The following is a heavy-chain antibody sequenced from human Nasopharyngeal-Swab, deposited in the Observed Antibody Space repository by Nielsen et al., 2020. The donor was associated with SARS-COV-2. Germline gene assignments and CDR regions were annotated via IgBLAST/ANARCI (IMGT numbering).Heavy chain of an antibody. Sequence: SETLSLTCTVSGGSISSYYWSWIRQPPGKGLEWIGYIYYSGSTNYNPSLKSRVTISVDTSKNPFSLKLSSVTAAETAVYYCARDAAYYYDSSGSITGRYFDYWGQGTLVTVSS. CDR2: IYYSGST. D-gene: IGHD3-22*01. CDR3: ARDAAYYYDSSGSITGRYFDY. CDR1: GGSISSYY. J-gene: IGHJ4*02. V-gene: IGHV4-59*13.